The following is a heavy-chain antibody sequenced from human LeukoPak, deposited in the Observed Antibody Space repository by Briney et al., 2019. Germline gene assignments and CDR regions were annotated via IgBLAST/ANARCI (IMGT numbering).Heavy chain of an antibody. CDR1: GFTVSSNH. Sequence: GGSLRLSCAASGFTVSSNHMSWVRQAPGKGLEWVSVIYSGGSTYYADSVKGRFTISRDNSKNLVYLQMNSLRAEDTAVYYCARVSAPDFTGWFDPWGQGTLVTVSS. V-gene: IGHV3-53*01. CDR2: IYSGGST. D-gene: IGHD6-13*01. J-gene: IGHJ5*02. CDR3: ARVSAPDFTGWFDP.